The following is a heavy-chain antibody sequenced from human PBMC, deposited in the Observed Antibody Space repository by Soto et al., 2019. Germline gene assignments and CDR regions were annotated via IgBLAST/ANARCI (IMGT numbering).Heavy chain of an antibody. Sequence: EVQLVESGGGLVQPGGSLRLSCAASGFTFSSYDMHWVRQATGKGLEWVSAIGTAGDPYYPGSVKGRFTISRENAKNSLYLQMNGLGAGDTAVYYCERSGRFRGEWYFDFWGRGTLVTVSS. V-gene: IGHV3-13*05. D-gene: IGHD3-10*01. CDR2: IGTAGDP. J-gene: IGHJ2*01. CDR1: GFTFSSYD. CDR3: ERSGRFRGEWYFDF.